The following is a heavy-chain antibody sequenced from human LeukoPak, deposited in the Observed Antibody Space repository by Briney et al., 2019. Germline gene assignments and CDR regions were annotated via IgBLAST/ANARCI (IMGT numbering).Heavy chain of an antibody. CDR3: ARRVFYYDGSGYLRSNYFDY. D-gene: IGHD3-22*01. CDR1: GYSISSGYY. V-gene: IGHV4-38-2*02. J-gene: IGHJ4*02. Sequence: SETLSLTCTVSGYSISSGYYWGWIRQPPGKGLEWIGSIYHSGSTHYNPSLKSRVTISVDPSKNQFSLKLSSVTAADTAVYYCARRVFYYDGSGYLRSNYFDYWGQGTLVTVSS. CDR2: IYHSGST.